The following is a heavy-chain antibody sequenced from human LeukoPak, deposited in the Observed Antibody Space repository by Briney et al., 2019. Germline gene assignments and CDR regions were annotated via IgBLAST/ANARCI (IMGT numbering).Heavy chain of an antibody. CDR3: ASGAAQFDY. CDR2: IYYSGST. J-gene: IGHJ4*02. CDR1: GGSISRYY. Sequence: SETLSLTCTVSGGSISRYYWSWIRQPPGKGLEWIGYIYYSGSTNYNPSLKSRVTISVDTSKNQFSLKLSSVTAADTAVYYCASGAAQFDYWGQGTLVTVSS. D-gene: IGHD6-13*01. V-gene: IGHV4-59*01.